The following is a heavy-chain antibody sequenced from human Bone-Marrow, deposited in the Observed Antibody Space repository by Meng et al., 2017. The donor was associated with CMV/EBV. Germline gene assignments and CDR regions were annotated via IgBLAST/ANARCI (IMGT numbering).Heavy chain of an antibody. D-gene: IGHD3-3*01. Sequence: GESLKISCAASGFTFSSYWMSWVRQAPGKGLEWVANIKQDGSEKYYVDSVKGRFTISRDNAKNSLYLQMNSLRAEDTAVYYCAKGLGIFGVVIDYWGQGTLVTGSS. CDR3: AKGLGIFGVVIDY. J-gene: IGHJ4*02. V-gene: IGHV3-7*01. CDR2: IKQDGSEK. CDR1: GFTFSSYW.